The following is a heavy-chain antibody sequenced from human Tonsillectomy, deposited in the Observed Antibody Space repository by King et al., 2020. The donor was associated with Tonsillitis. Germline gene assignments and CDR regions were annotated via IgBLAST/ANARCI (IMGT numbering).Heavy chain of an antibody. V-gene: IGHV3-30-3*01. Sequence: VQLVESGGGVVQPGRSLRLSCAASGFTFSSYAMHWVRQAPGKGLELVAVISYDGSKNYYADSVKGRFTISRENSQNTLHLQMNSLRDDDTAVYYCARRDCALDYYYYGMDVWGQGTTVTVSS. CDR1: GFTFSSYA. D-gene: IGHD2-21*02. CDR2: ISYDGSKN. J-gene: IGHJ6*02. CDR3: ARRDCALDYYYYGMDV.